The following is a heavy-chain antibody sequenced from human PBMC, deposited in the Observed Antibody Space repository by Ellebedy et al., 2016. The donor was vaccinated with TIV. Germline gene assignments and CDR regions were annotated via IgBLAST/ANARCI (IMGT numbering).Heavy chain of an antibody. CDR3: ATVGFNDYGPEGVYYFDY. CDR2: ISAYNGNT. CDR1: GYTFTSYG. J-gene: IGHJ4*02. Sequence: ASVKVSCKASGYTFTSYGISWVRQAPGQGLEWMGWISAYNGNTNYAQKLQGRVTMTTDTSTSTAYMELSSLRSEDTAVYYCATVGFNDYGPEGVYYFDYWGQGTLVTVSS. D-gene: IGHD4-17*01. V-gene: IGHV1-18*01.